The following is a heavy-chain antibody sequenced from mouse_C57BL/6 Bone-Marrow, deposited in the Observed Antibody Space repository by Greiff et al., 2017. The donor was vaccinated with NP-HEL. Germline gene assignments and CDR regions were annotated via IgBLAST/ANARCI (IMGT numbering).Heavy chain of an antibody. V-gene: IGHV1-85*01. J-gene: IGHJ4*01. Sequence: QVQLKESGPELVKPGASVKLSCKASGYTFTSYDINWVKQRPGQGLEWIGWIYPRDGSTKYNEKFKGKATLTVDTSSSTAYMELHSLTSEDSAVYVCGRWLLPYYYAMDYWGQGTSVTVSS. D-gene: IGHD2-3*01. CDR2: IYPRDGST. CDR3: GRWLLPYYYAMDY. CDR1: GYTFTSYD.